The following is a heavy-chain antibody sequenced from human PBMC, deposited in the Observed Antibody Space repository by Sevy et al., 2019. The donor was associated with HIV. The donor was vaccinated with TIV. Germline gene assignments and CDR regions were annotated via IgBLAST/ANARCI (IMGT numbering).Heavy chain of an antibody. Sequence: GGSLRLSCTASGFTFSRYWMHWVRPAPGKGLVWVSRINSDGSSTSYADSVKGRFTISRDNAKNTLYLQMNSLRAEDTAVYYCARYYYDSSGIDYWGQGTLVTVSS. V-gene: IGHV3-74*01. J-gene: IGHJ4*02. CDR3: ARYYYDSSGIDY. D-gene: IGHD3-22*01. CDR2: INSDGSST. CDR1: GFTFSRYW.